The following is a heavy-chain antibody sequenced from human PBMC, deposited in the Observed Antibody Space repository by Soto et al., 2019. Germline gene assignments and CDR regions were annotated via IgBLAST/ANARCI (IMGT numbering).Heavy chain of an antibody. CDR2: IYGHDDK. V-gene: IGHV2-5*01. J-gene: IGHJ4*02. Sequence: SGPTLVNPTQTLTLTCTFSGFSLSTTGVGVGWIRQPPGKALEWLALIYGHDDKRYSPSLKSRLTITKDTSKNQVVLTMTNVDPVDTATYYCAHRGGAAVGLYYFDYWGQGTLVTVSS. CDR1: GFSLSTTGVG. D-gene: IGHD6-13*01. CDR3: AHRGGAAVGLYYFDY.